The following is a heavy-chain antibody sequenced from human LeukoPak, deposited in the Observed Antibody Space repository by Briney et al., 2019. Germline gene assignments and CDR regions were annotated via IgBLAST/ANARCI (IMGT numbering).Heavy chain of an antibody. Sequence: SSETLSPTCTVSGGSINSQYWNWIRQPPGEGVEWIGNIYYSGSYEYNPALKSRDTISVDTSKDQFSLNLSSVTAADTAVYYCATSAYYSYIYVWGNGTTVTVSS. CDR2: IYYSGSY. V-gene: IGHV4-59*11. J-gene: IGHJ6*03. CDR3: ATSAYYSYIYV. CDR1: GGSINSQY.